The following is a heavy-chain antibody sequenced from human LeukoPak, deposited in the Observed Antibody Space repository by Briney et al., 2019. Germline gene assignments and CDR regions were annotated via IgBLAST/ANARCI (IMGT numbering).Heavy chain of an antibody. Sequence: GGSLRLSCAPSGFPFRSYEMNWVRQPPGKGREWVSYISSSGSTIYYADSVKGRFTISRDNAKNSLYLQMNILRAEDTAVYYCARVQKDYGGSSGYLSYWGEGTLVTASS. CDR3: ARVQKDYGGSSGYLSY. CDR2: ISSSGSTI. V-gene: IGHV3-48*03. J-gene: IGHJ4*02. D-gene: IGHD3-22*01. CDR1: GFPFRSYE.